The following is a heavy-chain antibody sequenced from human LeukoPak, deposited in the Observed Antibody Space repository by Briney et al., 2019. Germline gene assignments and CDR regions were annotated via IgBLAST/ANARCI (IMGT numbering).Heavy chain of an antibody. V-gene: IGHV3-21*01. CDR3: AREGGECGGDCYSGYYYYYMDV. D-gene: IGHD2-21*02. Sequence: PGRSLRLSCAASGFIFSSYGMHWVRQAPGKGLEWVSSISSSSSYIYYADSVKGRFTISRDNAKNSLYLQVNSLRAEDTAVYYCAREGGECGGDCYSGYYYYYMDVWGKGTTVTVSS. J-gene: IGHJ6*03. CDR2: ISSSSSYI. CDR1: GFIFSSYG.